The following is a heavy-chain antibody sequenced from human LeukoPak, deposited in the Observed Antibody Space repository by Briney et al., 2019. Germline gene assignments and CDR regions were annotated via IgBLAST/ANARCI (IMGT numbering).Heavy chain of an antibody. V-gene: IGHV1-46*01. CDR2: INPSGGST. D-gene: IGHD6-19*01. CDR1: GYTFTSYY. CDR3: ARRAVAGTTDP. J-gene: IGHJ5*02. Sequence: GASVKVSCKASGYTFTSYYMHWVRQAPGQGLEWMGIINPSGGSTSYAQKFQGRVTMTRDTSTSTVYVELSSLRSEDTAVYYCARRAVAGTTDPWGQGTLVTVSS.